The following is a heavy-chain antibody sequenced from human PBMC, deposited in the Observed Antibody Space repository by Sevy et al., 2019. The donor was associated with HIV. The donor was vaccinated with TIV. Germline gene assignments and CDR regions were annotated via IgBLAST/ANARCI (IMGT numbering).Heavy chain of an antibody. CDR2: IWNDGSSK. J-gene: IGHJ4*02. CDR3: ATNMVHAGAYDSYFNF. V-gene: IGHV3-33*01. CDR1: QFNFDTYA. D-gene: IGHD5-12*01. Sequence: GGSLRLSCVASQFNFDTYAIHWVRQAPGKGLEWVAMIWNDGSSKDYAESVKGRFAISRDNSKNTAFLQMNSLRAEDTGVYYCATNMVHAGAYDSYFNFWGQGSLVTVSS.